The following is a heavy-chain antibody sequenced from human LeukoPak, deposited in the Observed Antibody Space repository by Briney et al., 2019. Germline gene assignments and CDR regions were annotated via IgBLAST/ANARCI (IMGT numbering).Heavy chain of an antibody. CDR3: ASLRPRQQLVVDH. CDR2: ISSSGSTI. D-gene: IGHD6-13*01. Sequence: PGGSLRLSCAASGFTFSSYEMNWVRQAPGKGLEGGSYISSSGSTIYYADSVKGRFTISRDNAKNSLYLQMNSLRAEDTAVYYCASLRPRQQLVVDHWGQGTLGTVSS. V-gene: IGHV3-48*03. J-gene: IGHJ4*02. CDR1: GFTFSSYE.